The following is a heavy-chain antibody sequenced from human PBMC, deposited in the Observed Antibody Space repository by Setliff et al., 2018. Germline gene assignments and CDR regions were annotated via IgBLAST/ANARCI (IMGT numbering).Heavy chain of an antibody. J-gene: IGHJ2*01. CDR2: IYPDDSDT. V-gene: IGHV5-51*01. CDR1: GYNFLDYW. CDR3: ARRRRFDSGGPRSPWYFDL. D-gene: IGHD3-22*01. Sequence: GESLRISCKASGYNFLDYWIGWVRQMPGKGLEWMGIIYPDDSDTRYSPSVQGPFTISADKSISTAYLQWSSLKPSDTAFYYCARRRRFDSGGPRSPWYFDLWGRGTLVTVSS.